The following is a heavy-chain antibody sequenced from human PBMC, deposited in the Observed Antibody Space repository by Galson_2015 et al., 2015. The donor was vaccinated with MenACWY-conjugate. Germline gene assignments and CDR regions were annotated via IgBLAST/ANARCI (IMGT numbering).Heavy chain of an antibody. V-gene: IGHV3-11*06. D-gene: IGHD3-10*01. CDR2: IGRSDTYI. J-gene: IGHJ3*02. Sequence: SLRLSCAASGFITSDYYMSWIRQAPGKGLEWISYIGRSDTYIHYADSVKGRFIISRDNAKNSLFLQMNSLGAEDTAVYYCARDYHGSGTYHTFDIWGHGTLVTVSS. CDR1: GFITSDYY. CDR3: ARDYHGSGTYHTFDI.